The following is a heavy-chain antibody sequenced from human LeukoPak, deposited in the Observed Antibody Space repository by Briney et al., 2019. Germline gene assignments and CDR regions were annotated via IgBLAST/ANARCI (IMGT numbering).Heavy chain of an antibody. J-gene: IGHJ3*02. Sequence: SETLSLTCTVSGGGISNHYWSWIRQPPGKGLEWIVYIYYDGSTDYSPSLRSRVTISLDTSKNQFSLRLSSVTAADTAVYYCGRSSRDPDRAFDIWGQGTMVTVSS. CDR2: IYYDGST. CDR3: GRSSRDPDRAFDI. V-gene: IGHV4-59*11. D-gene: IGHD5-24*01. CDR1: GGGISNHY.